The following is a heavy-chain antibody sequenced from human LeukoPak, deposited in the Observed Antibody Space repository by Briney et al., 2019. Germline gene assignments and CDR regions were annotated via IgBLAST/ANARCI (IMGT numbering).Heavy chain of an antibody. J-gene: IGHJ5*02. CDR3: ARVPRTWFDP. V-gene: IGHV1-2*02. CDR2: INPNSGGT. CDR1: GYTFTGYY. Sequence: ASVKVSCKTSGYTFTGYYMHWVRQAPGQGLEWMGWINPNSGGTKYAQKFQGRVTMTRDTSITTAYMELSRLGSDDTAMYYCARVPRTWFDPWGQGTLVTVSS.